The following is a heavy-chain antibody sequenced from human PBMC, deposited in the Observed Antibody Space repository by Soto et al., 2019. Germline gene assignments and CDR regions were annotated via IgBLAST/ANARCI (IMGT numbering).Heavy chain of an antibody. CDR1: GYTFTGYY. Sequence: ASVKVSCKASGYTFTGYYMHWVRQAPGQGLEWMGWINPNSGGTNYAQKFQGRVTMTRDTSISTAYMELSRLRSDDTAVCYCARANYDFWSGYVNWFDPWGQGTLVTVSS. J-gene: IGHJ5*02. D-gene: IGHD3-3*01. CDR2: INPNSGGT. CDR3: ARANYDFWSGYVNWFDP. V-gene: IGHV1-2*02.